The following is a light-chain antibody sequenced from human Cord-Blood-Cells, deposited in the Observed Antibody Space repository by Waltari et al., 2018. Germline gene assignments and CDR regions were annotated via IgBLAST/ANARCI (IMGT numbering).Light chain of an antibody. CDR3: QQSYSAPRT. Sequence: DIQMTQSPSSLSASVGDRVTITCRASQGISSYLNWYQQKPWKAPKLLIYAASSLQSGVPSRFSGIGSGTDFTLTISSLQPEDFATYYCQQSYSAPRTFGQGTKVEIK. CDR2: AAS. J-gene: IGKJ1*01. V-gene: IGKV1-39*01. CDR1: QGISSY.